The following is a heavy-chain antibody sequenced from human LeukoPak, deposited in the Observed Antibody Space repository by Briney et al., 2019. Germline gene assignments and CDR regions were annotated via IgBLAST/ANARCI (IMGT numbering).Heavy chain of an antibody. Sequence: GGSLRLSCAASGFTFNDYGMHWVRQAPGKGLEWVAVISYDGSNKYYTDSVRGRFTISRDNSKSTLYLQMNSLRAEDTAVYYCAKVRWDNSGWYYLDYWGQGTLVTVSS. V-gene: IGHV3-30*18. CDR1: GFTFNDYG. D-gene: IGHD6-19*01. J-gene: IGHJ4*02. CDR2: ISYDGSNK. CDR3: AKVRWDNSGWYYLDY.